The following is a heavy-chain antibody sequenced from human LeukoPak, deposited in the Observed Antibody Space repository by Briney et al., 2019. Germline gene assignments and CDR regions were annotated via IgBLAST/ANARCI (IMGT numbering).Heavy chain of an antibody. CDR3: AKEGRSLQTY. J-gene: IGHJ4*02. CDR2: ISGSGGST. V-gene: IGHV3-23*01. Sequence: GGSLRLSCAASGFTFRSYAMSWVRQAPGKGLEWVSVISGSGGSTYYADSVKGRFTISRDNAKNSLYLQMNSLRVEDTAVYYCAKEGRSLQTYWGQGTLVTVSS. D-gene: IGHD5-24*01. CDR1: GFTFRSYA.